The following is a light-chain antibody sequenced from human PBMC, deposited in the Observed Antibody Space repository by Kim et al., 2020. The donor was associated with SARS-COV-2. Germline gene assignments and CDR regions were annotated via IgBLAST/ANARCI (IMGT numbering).Light chain of an antibody. J-gene: IGKJ1*01. CDR1: QSISSNS. Sequence: EIVLTQSPGTLSLSPGERATLSCRASQSISSNSLAWYQHHPGQAPRLLISGASSRASGIPDRFSGSGSGTDFILSINRLEPEDFAVYYCQQFGTSPWTFGQGTKVDIK. CDR3: QQFGTSPWT. V-gene: IGKV3-20*01. CDR2: GAS.